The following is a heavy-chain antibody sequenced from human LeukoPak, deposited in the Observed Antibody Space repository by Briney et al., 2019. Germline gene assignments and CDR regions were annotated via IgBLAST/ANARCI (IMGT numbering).Heavy chain of an antibody. CDR3: AKTGSWGSSNYYFHY. J-gene: IGHJ4*02. D-gene: IGHD2-15*01. V-gene: IGHV3-30*02. CDR1: GFIFSSYG. Sequence: QPGGSLRLSCAASGFIFSSYGMHWVRQAPGKGLEWVAFIRYDGSNTYYADSVKGRFTISRDNSKNTLYLQMNSLRAEDTALYYCAKTGSWGSSNYYFHYWGRGPLVTVSS. CDR2: IRYDGSNT.